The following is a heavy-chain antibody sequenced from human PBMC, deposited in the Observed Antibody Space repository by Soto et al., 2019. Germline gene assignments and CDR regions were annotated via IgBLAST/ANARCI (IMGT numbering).Heavy chain of an antibody. J-gene: IGHJ4*02. CDR1: GGSISSSSYY. D-gene: IGHD6-13*01. CDR3: ARAYTRDDSSSWPVFDY. Sequence: SETLSLTCTVSGGSISSSSYYWGWIRQPPGKGLEWIGSIYYSGSTYYNPSLKSRVTISVDTSKNQFSLKLSSVTAADTAVYYCARAYTRDDSSSWPVFDYWGQGTLVTVSS. V-gene: IGHV4-39*01. CDR2: IYYSGST.